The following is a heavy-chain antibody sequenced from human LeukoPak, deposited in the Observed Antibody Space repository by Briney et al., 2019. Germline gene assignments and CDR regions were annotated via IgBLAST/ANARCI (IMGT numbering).Heavy chain of an antibody. CDR1: GYTFTSYG. Sequence: ASVKVSCKASGYTFTSYGISWVRQAPGQGLEWMGWISAYNGNTNYAQKLQGRVTMTTDTSTSTAYMELRSLRSDDTAVYYCSRAQDPTTKLDDWGQGTLVTVSS. V-gene: IGHV1-18*01. CDR3: SRAQDPTTKLDD. CDR2: ISAYNGNT. D-gene: IGHD1-14*01. J-gene: IGHJ4*02.